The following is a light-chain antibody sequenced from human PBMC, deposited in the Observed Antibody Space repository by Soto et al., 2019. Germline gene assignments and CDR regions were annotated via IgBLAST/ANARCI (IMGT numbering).Light chain of an antibody. Sequence: QSALTQPASVSGSPGQSITISCTATSSDVSDYRYVSWYQQHPGKVPKLIIYEVNNRPSGISNRFSGSKSGNTASLSISGLQAEDEDDYYCTSYTGDTTYVFGTGTKLTVL. V-gene: IGLV2-14*01. J-gene: IGLJ1*01. CDR1: SSDVSDYRY. CDR3: TSYTGDTTYV. CDR2: EVN.